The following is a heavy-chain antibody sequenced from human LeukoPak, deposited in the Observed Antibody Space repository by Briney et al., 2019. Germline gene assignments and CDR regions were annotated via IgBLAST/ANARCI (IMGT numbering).Heavy chain of an antibody. CDR1: GGSISSSSYY. CDR2: IYYSGST. J-gene: IGHJ4*02. Sequence: SETLSLTCTVSGGSISSSSYYWGWIRQPPGKGLEWIGSIYYSGSTYYNPSLKSRVTMSVDTSKNQFSLKLSSVTAADTAVYYCARENIVATIVFDHWGQGTLVTVSS. D-gene: IGHD5-12*01. CDR3: ARENIVATIVFDH. V-gene: IGHV4-39*07.